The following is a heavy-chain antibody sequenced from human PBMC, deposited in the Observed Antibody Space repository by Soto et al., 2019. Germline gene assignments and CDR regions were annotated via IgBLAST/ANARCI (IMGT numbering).Heavy chain of an antibody. J-gene: IGHJ5*02. CDR2: INAGNGNT. Sequence: ASVKVSCKASGYTFTSYAMHWVRQAPGQRREWMGWINAGNGNTKYSQKFQGRVTITRDTSASTAYMELSSVRSEDTAVYYCARGTGTTGGWFDPWGQGTLVTVSS. CDR1: GYTFTSYA. D-gene: IGHD1-7*01. V-gene: IGHV1-3*01. CDR3: ARGTGTTGGWFDP.